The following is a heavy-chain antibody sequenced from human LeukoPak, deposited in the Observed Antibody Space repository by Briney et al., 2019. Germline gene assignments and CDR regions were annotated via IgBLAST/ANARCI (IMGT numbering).Heavy chain of an antibody. Sequence: PSETLSLTCTVSGGSISSGSSYWSWTWIRQSAGSGLEWIGRIYTSGSTNYSPSLKSRVTISLDASQNQLSLRLTSVTAADTATYYCARTPTGGYGQLSWGQGTQVTVSS. V-gene: IGHV4-61*02. CDR2: IYTSGST. D-gene: IGHD5-12*01. CDR1: GGSISSGSSY. J-gene: IGHJ5*02. CDR3: ARTPTGGYGQLS.